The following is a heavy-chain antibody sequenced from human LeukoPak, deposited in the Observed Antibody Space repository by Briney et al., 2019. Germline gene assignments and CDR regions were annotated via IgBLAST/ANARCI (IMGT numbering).Heavy chain of an antibody. CDR3: ARDQLSRGVWFDP. V-gene: IGHV1-18*01. J-gene: IGHJ5*02. CDR1: GYTFTSYG. Sequence: GASVKVSCRASGYTFTSYGISWARQAPGRGLGWMGWISTDNGNTNYVQNLQGRVSMTRDTFTSTVYMELRSLRSDDTAVYYCARDQLSRGVWFDPWGQGTLVTVSS. CDR2: ISTDNGNT. D-gene: IGHD1-1*01.